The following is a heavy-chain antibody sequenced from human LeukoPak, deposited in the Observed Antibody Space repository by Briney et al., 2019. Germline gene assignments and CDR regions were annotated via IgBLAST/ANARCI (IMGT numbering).Heavy chain of an antibody. V-gene: IGHV1-18*01. Sequence: ASVKVSCKASGYTFTNYGISWVRQAPGQGLEWMGWISAYNGNTNYAQKLQGRVTMTTDTSTSTAYMELRSLRSDDTAVYYCARLYYYDTEHDYWGQGTLVTVSS. J-gene: IGHJ4*02. CDR2: ISAYNGNT. D-gene: IGHD3-22*01. CDR3: ARLYYYDTEHDY. CDR1: GYTFTNYG.